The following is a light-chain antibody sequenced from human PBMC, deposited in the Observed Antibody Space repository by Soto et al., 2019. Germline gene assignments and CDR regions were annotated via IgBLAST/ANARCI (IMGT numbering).Light chain of an antibody. CDR2: AAS. V-gene: IGKV3-15*01. CDR1: QSVSIK. J-gene: IGKJ4*01. CDR3: QQYNDWPPQLT. Sequence: EIVMTQSPATLSVSPGERATVSCRASQSVSIKLAWYQQKPGQAPRLLIYAASTRATDIPARFSGSGSGTEFTLTISSLQSEDSAVYYCQQYNDWPPQLTFGGGTKVVIK.